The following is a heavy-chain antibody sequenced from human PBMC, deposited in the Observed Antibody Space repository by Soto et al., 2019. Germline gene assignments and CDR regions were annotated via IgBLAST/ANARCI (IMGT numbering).Heavy chain of an antibody. J-gene: IGHJ4*02. V-gene: IGHV3-53*01. D-gene: IGHD5-18*01. CDR2: LHSGGTI. CDR3: ARARGYSYGYYFDY. CDR1: GFTVSSNY. Sequence: LRLSCAASGFTVSSNYMSWVRQAPGKGLEWVSVLHSGGTIYYADSVKGRFTISRDNSKNTLNLQMNSLRAEDTAVYYCARARGYSYGYYFDYWGQGTLVTVSS.